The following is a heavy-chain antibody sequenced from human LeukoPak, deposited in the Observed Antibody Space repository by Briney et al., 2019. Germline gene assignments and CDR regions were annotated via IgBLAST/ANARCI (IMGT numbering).Heavy chain of an antibody. D-gene: IGHD1-26*01. V-gene: IGHV3-48*03. CDR3: ARDYGGGSYYVFDY. J-gene: IGHJ4*02. CDR2: ISSNGGTI. Sequence: GGSLRLSCAASGFTFSSYEMNWVRQTPGKGLEWLSYISSNGGTIYYADSVKGRFTISRDNAKSSLYLQMNSLRAEDTAVYYCARDYGGGSYYVFDYWGQGTLVTVSS. CDR1: GFTFSSYE.